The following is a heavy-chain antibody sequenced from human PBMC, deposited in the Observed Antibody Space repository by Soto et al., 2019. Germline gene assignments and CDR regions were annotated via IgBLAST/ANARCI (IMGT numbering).Heavy chain of an antibody. J-gene: IGHJ6*02. Sequence: QVQLVESGGGVVQPGRSLRLSGAASGFTFSNYAMYWVRQAPGKGLEWVAVISYDGNNKYYADSVKGRFTISRDNSKNTLYLQMNSLRAEDTAVYYCARAGCDGGTCYTLVGLRYGMDVWGQGTTVTVSS. CDR2: ISYDGNNK. CDR1: GFTFSNYA. D-gene: IGHD2-15*01. V-gene: IGHV3-30-3*01. CDR3: ARAGCDGGTCYTLVGLRYGMDV.